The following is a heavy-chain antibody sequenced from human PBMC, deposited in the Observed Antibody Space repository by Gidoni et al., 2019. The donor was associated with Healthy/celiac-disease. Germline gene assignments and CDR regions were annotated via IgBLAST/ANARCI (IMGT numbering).Heavy chain of an antibody. CDR2: ISYDGSNK. Sequence: QVQLLESGGVVVQPGRSVRLSCAAAGFTFSSYGMHWVRQAPGKGLEWVAVISYDGSNKYYADSVKGRFTISRDNYKNTLYLQMNSLRAEDTAVYYCAKDRSSGAYFQHWGQGTLVTVSS. CDR3: AKDRSSGAYFQH. J-gene: IGHJ1*01. D-gene: IGHD6-19*01. CDR1: GFTFSSYG. V-gene: IGHV3-30*18.